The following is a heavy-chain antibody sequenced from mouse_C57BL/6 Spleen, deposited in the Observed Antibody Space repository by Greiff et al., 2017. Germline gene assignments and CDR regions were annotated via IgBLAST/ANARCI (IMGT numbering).Heavy chain of an antibody. CDR1: GYAFTNYL. V-gene: IGHV1-54*01. CDR2: INPGSGGT. J-gene: IGHJ2*01. CDR3: ARSGATVVAPYFDY. D-gene: IGHD1-1*01. Sequence: VQLQQSGAELVRPGTSVKVSCKASGYAFTNYLIEWVKQRPGQGLEWIGVINPGSGGTNYNEKFKGKATLTADKSSSTAYMQLSSLTSEDSAVYFCARSGATVVAPYFDYWGQGTTLTVSS.